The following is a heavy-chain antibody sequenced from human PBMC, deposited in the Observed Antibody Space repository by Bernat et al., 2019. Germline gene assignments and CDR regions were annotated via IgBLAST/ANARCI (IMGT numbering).Heavy chain of an antibody. CDR2: INSDGSST. V-gene: IGHV3-74*01. Sequence: EVQLVESGGGLVQPGGSLRLSCAASGFTFSSYWMHWVRQAPGKGLVWVSRINSDGSSTNYADSRKGRFTISRDNAKITLYLQMNSLRAEDTAVYYCARVADSAITIFGVVYYFDYWGQGTLVTVSS. J-gene: IGHJ4*02. CDR3: ARVADSAITIFGVVYYFDY. CDR1: GFTFSSYW. D-gene: IGHD3-3*01.